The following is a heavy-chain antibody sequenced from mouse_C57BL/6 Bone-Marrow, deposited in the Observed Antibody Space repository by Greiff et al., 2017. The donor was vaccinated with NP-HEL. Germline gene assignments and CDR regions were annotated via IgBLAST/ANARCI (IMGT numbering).Heavy chain of an antibody. J-gene: IGHJ4*01. CDR1: GYTFTSYW. CDR3: ARNYYGSSYVAMDY. D-gene: IGHD1-1*01. CDR2: IYPGSGST. V-gene: IGHV1-55*01. Sequence: VKLQQPGAELVKPGASVKMSCKASGYTFTSYWITWVKQRPGQGLEWIGDIYPGSGSTNYNEKFKSKATLTVDTSSSTAYMQLSSLTSEDSAVYYCARNYYGSSYVAMDYWGQGTSVTVSS.